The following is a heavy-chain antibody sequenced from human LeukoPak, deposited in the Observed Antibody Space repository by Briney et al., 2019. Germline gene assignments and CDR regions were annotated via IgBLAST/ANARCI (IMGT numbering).Heavy chain of an antibody. J-gene: IGHJ5*02. Sequence: SETLSLTCAVSGGSISSGGYSWSWIRQPPGKGLEWIGYIYYSGSTYYNPSLKSRVTISVDTSKNQFSLKLSSVTAADTAVYYCVRESAYDSGWVTRWFDPWGQGTLVTVSS. CDR3: VRESAYDSGWVTRWFDP. CDR2: IYYSGST. V-gene: IGHV4-30-4*07. CDR1: GGSISSGGYS. D-gene: IGHD6-19*01.